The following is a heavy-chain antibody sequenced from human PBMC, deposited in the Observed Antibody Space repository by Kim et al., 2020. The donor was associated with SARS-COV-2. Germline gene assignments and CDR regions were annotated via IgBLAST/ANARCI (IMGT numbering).Heavy chain of an antibody. V-gene: IGHV3-9*01. D-gene: IGHD6-19*01. CDR2: GSI. CDR3: AKGSGWYDY. Sequence: GSIGYADSVKGRFTISRDNAKNSLYLQMNSLRAEDTALYYCAKGSGWYDYWGQGTLVTVSS. J-gene: IGHJ4*02.